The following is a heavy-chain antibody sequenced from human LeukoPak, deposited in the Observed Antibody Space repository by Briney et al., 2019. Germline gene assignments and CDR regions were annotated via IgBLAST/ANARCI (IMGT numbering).Heavy chain of an antibody. CDR3: AKRHSSGWYYFDY. V-gene: IGHV3-23*01. D-gene: IGHD6-19*01. J-gene: IGHJ4*02. CDR1: GFTLSTYA. CDR2: ISGSGGST. Sequence: GGFLRLSCAASGFTLSTYAMSWVRQAPGKGLEWVSAISGSGGSTYYADSVKGRFTISRDNSKNTLYLQMNTLRAEDTAVYYCAKRHSSGWYYFDYWGQGTLVTVSS.